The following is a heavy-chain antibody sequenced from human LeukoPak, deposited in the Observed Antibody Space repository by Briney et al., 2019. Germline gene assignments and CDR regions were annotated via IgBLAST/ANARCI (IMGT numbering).Heavy chain of an antibody. J-gene: IGHJ1*01. CDR1: GFTFSTYW. CDR3: TRDSPGYGAYVS. Sequence: GGSLRLSCAASGFTFSTYWMTWVRQAPGKGLEWVANIKEDGSREYYVDSVKGRFTISRDNAKNSLYLQMDSLAAEDTAVYYCTRDSPGYGAYVSWGQGTLVSVSS. V-gene: IGHV3-7*01. D-gene: IGHD5-12*01. CDR2: IKEDGSRE.